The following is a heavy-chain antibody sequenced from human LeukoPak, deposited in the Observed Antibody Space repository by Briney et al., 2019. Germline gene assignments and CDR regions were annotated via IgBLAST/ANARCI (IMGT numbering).Heavy chain of an antibody. CDR2: IYRTGTT. D-gene: IGHD1-26*01. Sequence: SETLSLTCTVSGGSISSGRYYWSWIRQPAGKGLEWIGRIYRTGTTDFNPSLKSRVTMSVDTSKNQFSLKLSSVTAADTAVYYCARDSPLGMDYWGQGTLVTVSS. J-gene: IGHJ4*02. V-gene: IGHV4-61*02. CDR1: GGSISSGRYY. CDR3: ARDSPLGMDY.